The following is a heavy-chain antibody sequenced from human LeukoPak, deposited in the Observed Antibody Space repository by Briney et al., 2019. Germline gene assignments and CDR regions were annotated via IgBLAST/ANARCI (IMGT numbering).Heavy chain of an antibody. V-gene: IGHV3-53*01. D-gene: IGHD2-15*01. J-gene: IGHJ4*02. CDR3: AKVLPPSDY. CDR2: IYSGSVT. CDR1: GFTVSSNY. Sequence: GGSLRLSCAASGFTVSSNYMSWVRQAPGKGLEWVSVIYSGSVTYYADSVKGRFTISRGNSKTTLYMQMNSLRPEDTAVYYCAKVLPPSDYWGQGTLVTVSS.